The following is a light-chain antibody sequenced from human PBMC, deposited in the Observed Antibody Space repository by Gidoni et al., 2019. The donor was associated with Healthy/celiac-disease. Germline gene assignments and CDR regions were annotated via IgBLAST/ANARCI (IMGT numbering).Light chain of an antibody. CDR1: QGISSW. CDR3: QQANSSTYT. CDR2: AAS. V-gene: IGKV1-12*01. J-gene: IGKJ2*01. Sequence: DIQMTQSPSSVSASVGYRVTITCLTSQGISSWLAWYQQKPGKAPKLLIYAASSVQSGGPSRCSGRGAGTDFTLTIRSLQPEDFETYYCQQANSSTYTFGQGTKLEIK.